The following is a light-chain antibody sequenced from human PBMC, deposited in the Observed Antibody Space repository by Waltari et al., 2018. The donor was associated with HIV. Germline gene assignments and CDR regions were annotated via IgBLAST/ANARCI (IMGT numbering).Light chain of an antibody. V-gene: IGLV2-11*01. CDR1: SSDVGAYDF. CDR2: DVS. Sequence: QSALTQPRSVSGSPGQSVTISCTGTSSDVGAYDFVSWYQQYPVKAPKFMIYDVSKRPSGVPDRVAGAKAGNTASLTISGRRAEDEAEYYCCSYAGRFTVVFGGGTNLTVV. CDR3: CSYAGRFTVV. J-gene: IGLJ3*02.